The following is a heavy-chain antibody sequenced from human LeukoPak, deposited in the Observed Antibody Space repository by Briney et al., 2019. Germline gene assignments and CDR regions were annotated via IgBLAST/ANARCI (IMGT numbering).Heavy chain of an antibody. J-gene: IGHJ4*02. CDR2: INPNSGGT. D-gene: IGHD3-10*01. Sequence: EASVKVSCKASGYTFTGYYMHWVRQAPGQGLEWMGWINPNSGGTNYAQKFQGRVTMTRDTSISTAYMELSRLRSDDTAVYYCAKDGGYYGSGGYQYWGQGTLVTVSS. CDR1: GYTFTGYY. V-gene: IGHV1-2*02. CDR3: AKDGGYYGSGGYQY.